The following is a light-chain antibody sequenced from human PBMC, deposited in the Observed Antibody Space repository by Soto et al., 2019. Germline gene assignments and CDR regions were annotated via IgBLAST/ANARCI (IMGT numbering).Light chain of an antibody. CDR1: QSASSD. V-gene: IGKV3-11*01. Sequence: EIVLTHSPATLSLSPGETATLSCRASQSASSDLAGFQQKPGQAXRLLIYDASNRATGIPARFSGSGSGKDFTLTISSLEPEDFAVYYCQQRSNWPPITFGQGTRLEIK. CDR2: DAS. J-gene: IGKJ5*01. CDR3: QQRSNWPPIT.